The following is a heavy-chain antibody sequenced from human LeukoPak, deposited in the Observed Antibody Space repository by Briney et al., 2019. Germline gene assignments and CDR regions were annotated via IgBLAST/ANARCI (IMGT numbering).Heavy chain of an antibody. CDR3: AKDKLWGEDYFDY. J-gene: IGHJ4*02. CDR2: IRYDAITQ. V-gene: IGHV3-30*02. D-gene: IGHD3-16*01. Sequence: GGSLRLSCAASGFTFSNYGMHWVRQAPGKGLKWVAFIRYDAITQYYSDSVKGRFTISRDNSKNTLYLQMNSLRAEDTAIYYCAKDKLWGEDYFDYWGQGTLVSVSS. CDR1: GFTFSNYG.